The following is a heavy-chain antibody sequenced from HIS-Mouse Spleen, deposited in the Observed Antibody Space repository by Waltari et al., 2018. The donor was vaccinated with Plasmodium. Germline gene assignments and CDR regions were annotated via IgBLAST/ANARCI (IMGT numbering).Heavy chain of an antibody. D-gene: IGHD1-26*01. J-gene: IGHJ4*02. CDR2: ISYDGSNK. CDR3: AKKAGSGSFFDY. V-gene: IGHV3-30*18. Sequence: QVQLVGSGGGVVPPGGSLRLSCAGPGLTFRRYGMHGGRQAPGKGLEWVSVISYDGSNKYYADSVKGRFTISRDNSKNTLYLQMNSLRAEDTAVYYCAKKAGSGSFFDYWGQGTLVTVSS. CDR1: GLTFRRYG.